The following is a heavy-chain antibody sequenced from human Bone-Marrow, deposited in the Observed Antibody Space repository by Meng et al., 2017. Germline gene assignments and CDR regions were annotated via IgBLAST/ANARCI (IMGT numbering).Heavy chain of an antibody. V-gene: IGHV4-38-2*01. CDR2: SYHSGNT. CDR3: ARRSIDFDY. J-gene: IGHJ4*02. Sequence: SETLSLTCAVSNFSISSGYYWAWIRQPPGKGLEWIGSSYHSGNTYYNPSLKSRVTISVDTSKNQFSLKLSSVTAAYTAVDYCARRSIDFDYWGQGTLVTVSS. CDR1: NFSISSGYY.